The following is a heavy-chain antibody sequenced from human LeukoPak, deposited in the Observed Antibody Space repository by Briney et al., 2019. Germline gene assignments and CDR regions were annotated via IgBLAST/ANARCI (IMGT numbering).Heavy chain of an antibody. D-gene: IGHD3-9*01. Sequence: PGGSLRLSCAASGFTVSSNYMSWVRQAPGKGLEWVSVIYSGGSTYYADSVKGRFTISRDNSKNTLYLQMNSLRAEDTAVYYCARGGHDILTGSRGCKLDYWGQGTLVTVSS. CDR1: GFTVSSNY. CDR3: ARGGHDILTGSRGCKLDY. CDR2: IYSGGST. V-gene: IGHV3-53*05. J-gene: IGHJ4*02.